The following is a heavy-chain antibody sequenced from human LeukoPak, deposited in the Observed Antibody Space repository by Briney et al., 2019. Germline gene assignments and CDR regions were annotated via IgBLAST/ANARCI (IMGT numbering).Heavy chain of an antibody. Sequence: ETLSLTCAVSGGSISSSNWWSWVRQAPGKGLEWVANIRQDGSEKYYLDSLEGRFTISRDNAKNSVYLQINRLRAEDTAVYYCARRGTIAVPVFWFDPWGQGTLVIVSS. CDR3: ARRGTIAVPVFWFDP. V-gene: IGHV3-7*01. CDR2: IRQDGSEK. J-gene: IGHJ5*02. D-gene: IGHD6-19*01. CDR1: GGSISSSNW.